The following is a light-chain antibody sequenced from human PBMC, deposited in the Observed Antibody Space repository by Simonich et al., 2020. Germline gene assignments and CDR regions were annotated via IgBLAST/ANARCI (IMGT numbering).Light chain of an antibody. Sequence: DIVMTQTPLSLSVTPGQPASISCKSSQSLLHSDGKTYLYWYLQKPGQSPQLLIYEVSERFSGVPDRFSGSGSGTDFTLKISRVEAEDVGVYYCMQSIQLPWTFGQGTKVEIK. CDR2: EVS. J-gene: IGKJ1*01. CDR3: MQSIQLPWT. V-gene: IGKV2D-29*02. CDR1: QSLLHSDGKTY.